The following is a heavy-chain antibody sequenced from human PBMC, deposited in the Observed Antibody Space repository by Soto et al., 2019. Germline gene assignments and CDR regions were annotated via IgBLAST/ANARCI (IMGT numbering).Heavy chain of an antibody. CDR1: GFTFSSYG. CDR2: IWHDGNDK. J-gene: IGHJ4*02. CDR3: ARDRHRSSSGYFDY. Sequence: SRRLSCAASGFTFSSYGMHWVRQAPGKGLEWVAVIWHDGNDKYYADFVKGRFTISRDNAKNTVSLQMNSLRAEDTAVYYCARDRHRSSSGYFDYCGQGTLVTVSS. V-gene: IGHV3-33*01. D-gene: IGHD6-6*01.